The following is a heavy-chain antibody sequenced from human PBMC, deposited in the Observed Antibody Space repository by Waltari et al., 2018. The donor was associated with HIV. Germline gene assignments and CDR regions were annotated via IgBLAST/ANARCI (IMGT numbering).Heavy chain of an antibody. CDR3: SRDSKGDFWSGPISKDY. D-gene: IGHD3-3*01. CDR2: NIAYNGTT. Sequence: QVQLVPSGAEVKKPGAAVNVSCTGSCYTFTSYGYSWVRQALGQGLEWMGWNIAYNGTTNYAQKLQGRVTMTTDTSTSTAYMELRSLRSDDTAVYYCSRDSKGDFWSGPISKDYWGQGTLVTVSS. J-gene: IGHJ4*02. CDR1: CYTFTSYG. V-gene: IGHV1-18*01.